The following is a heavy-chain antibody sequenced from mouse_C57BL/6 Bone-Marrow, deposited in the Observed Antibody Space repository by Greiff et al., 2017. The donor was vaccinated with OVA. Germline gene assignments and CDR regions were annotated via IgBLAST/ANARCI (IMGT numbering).Heavy chain of an antibody. J-gene: IGHJ2*01. D-gene: IGHD1-1*01. CDR1: GYAFTNYL. CDR3: ARIHYGSSRFDY. Sequence: QVQLQQSGAELVRPGTSVKVSCKASGYAFTNYLIEWVKQRPGQGLEWIGVINPGSGGTNYNEKFKGKATLTADKSSSTAYMQLSSLTSEDSAVYFCARIHYGSSRFDYWGQGTTLTVSS. V-gene: IGHV1-54*01. CDR2: INPGSGGT.